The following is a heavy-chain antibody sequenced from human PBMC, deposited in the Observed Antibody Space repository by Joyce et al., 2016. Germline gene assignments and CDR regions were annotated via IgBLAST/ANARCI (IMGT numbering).Heavy chain of an antibody. V-gene: IGHV1-2*02. CDR3: ARDGKMTTVTTRGLYGMDV. D-gene: IGHD4-11*01. CDR1: GYTFTANY. J-gene: IGHJ6*02. Sequence: QVQLVQSGAEVKKPGASVKVSCKASGYTFTANYLLWVRQDPGQRLEWMGWFNPADGRSNSAQRFQGRITMTRDTSISTAYMELSGLTSDDTAVYYCARDGKMTTVTTRGLYGMDVWGQGSTIAVS. CDR2: FNPADGRS.